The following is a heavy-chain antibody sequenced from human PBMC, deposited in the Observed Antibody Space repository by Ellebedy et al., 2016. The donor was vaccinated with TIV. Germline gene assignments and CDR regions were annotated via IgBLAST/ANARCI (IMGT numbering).Heavy chain of an antibody. Sequence: PGGSLRLSCAPSGFTVSSNYMSWVRQAPGKGLEWVSVIYSGGATSYADSVKGRFTISRDHSKNTLDLQMNSLRAEDTAVYYCAKRRSVGTTHDAFDIWGQGTVVTVSS. CDR3: AKRRSVGTTHDAFDI. J-gene: IGHJ3*02. D-gene: IGHD1-26*01. CDR2: IYSGGAT. V-gene: IGHV3-66*04. CDR1: GFTVSSNY.